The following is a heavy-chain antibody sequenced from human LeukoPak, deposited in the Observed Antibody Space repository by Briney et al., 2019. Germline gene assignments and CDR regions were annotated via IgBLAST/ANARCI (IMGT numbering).Heavy chain of an antibody. D-gene: IGHD2-2*01. Sequence: SETLSLTCAVYGGSFSGYYWSWIRQPPGKGLEWIGEINHSGSTNYNPSLKSRVTISVDTSKNQFSLKLSSVTAADTAVYYCATYLGYCSSTSCHRRGMDVCGQGTTFTVSS. J-gene: IGHJ6*02. CDR1: GGSFSGYY. CDR3: ATYLGYCSSTSCHRRGMDV. CDR2: INHSGST. V-gene: IGHV4-34*01.